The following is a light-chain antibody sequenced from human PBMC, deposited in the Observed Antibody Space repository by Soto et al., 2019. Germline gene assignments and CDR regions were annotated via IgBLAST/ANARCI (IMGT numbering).Light chain of an antibody. J-gene: IGKJ1*01. V-gene: IGKV3-20*01. Sequence: EIVLTQSPGTLSLSPGERATLSCRASQSVSSGYLAWYQHMPGQAPRLLIYGASSRATGIPDRFSGSGSGTDFTLTISRLEPEDFAVYYCQQYGSSPTFGQGTKVDIK. CDR1: QSVSSGY. CDR3: QQYGSSPT. CDR2: GAS.